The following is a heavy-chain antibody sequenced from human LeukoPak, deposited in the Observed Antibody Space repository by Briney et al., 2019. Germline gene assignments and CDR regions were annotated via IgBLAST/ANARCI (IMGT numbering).Heavy chain of an antibody. V-gene: IGHV3-30*03. D-gene: IGHD4-23*01. CDR2: ISYDGSNK. CDR1: GFTFSSYG. Sequence: GGSLRLSCAASGFTFSSYGMHWVRQAPGKGLEWVAAISYDGSNKFYADSVKGRFTISRDNSKNTLYLQMNSLRAEDTAVYYCAANYGGKGDFDYWGQGTLVTVSS. CDR3: AANYGGKGDFDY. J-gene: IGHJ4*02.